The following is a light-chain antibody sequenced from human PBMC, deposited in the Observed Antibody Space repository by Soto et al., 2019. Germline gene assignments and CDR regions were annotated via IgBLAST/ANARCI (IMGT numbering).Light chain of an antibody. CDR1: QSVSSSY. V-gene: IGKV3D-7*01. CDR2: GAS. J-gene: IGKJ3*01. CDR3: QQDYNLPPI. Sequence: PGARVTLSCRASQSVSSSYLTWYQQKPGQAPRLLIYGASTRATSIPARFSGSGSGTDFTLTISSLQPEDFAVYYCQQDYNLPPIIGPGTKVDIK.